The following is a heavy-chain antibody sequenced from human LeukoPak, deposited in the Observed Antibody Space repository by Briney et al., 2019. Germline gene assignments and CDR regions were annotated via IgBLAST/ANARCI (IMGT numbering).Heavy chain of an antibody. V-gene: IGHV4-34*01. CDR1: GGSFSGYY. CDR3: ARHFWSGYPFDY. D-gene: IGHD3-3*02. CDR2: INHSGST. Sequence: PAETLSLTCAVYGGSFSGYYWSWIRQPPGKGLEWMGEINHSGSTNYNPSLKRRLTISVHTSKPQSSLKLSSVTAADTAVYYCARHFWSGYPFDYWGQGTLVTVSS. J-gene: IGHJ4*02.